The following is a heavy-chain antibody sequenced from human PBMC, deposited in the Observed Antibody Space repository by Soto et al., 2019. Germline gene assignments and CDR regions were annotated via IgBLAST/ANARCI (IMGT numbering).Heavy chain of an antibody. Sequence: AAVKASFKASCYTYTGYFMHWLRPAPGQEGEWMGGINPNSGGTNYAQKFQGRVTMTRDTSISTAYMELSRLRSDDTAVYYCARDRRFYDSGTYDIANDAFDVWGQGTMVTVSS. D-gene: IGHD3-22*01. CDR2: INPNSGGT. CDR3: ARDRRFYDSGTYDIANDAFDV. V-gene: IGHV1-2*02. J-gene: IGHJ3*01. CDR1: CYTYTGYF.